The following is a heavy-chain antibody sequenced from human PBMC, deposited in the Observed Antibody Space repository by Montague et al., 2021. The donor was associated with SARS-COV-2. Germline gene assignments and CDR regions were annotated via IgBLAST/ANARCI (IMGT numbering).Heavy chain of an antibody. CDR2: INHSGST. V-gene: IGHV4-34*01. CDR3: TREGYQVLWLDYYYYGMDV. Sequence: SETLSLTCAVYGGSFSGYYWSWIRQPPEKGLEWIGEINHSGSTNYNPSLKSRVTISVDTSKNQFSLKLSSVTAADTAVYYCTREGYQVLWLDYYYYGMDVWGQGTTVTVSS. D-gene: IGHD2-2*01. J-gene: IGHJ6*02. CDR1: GGSFSGYY.